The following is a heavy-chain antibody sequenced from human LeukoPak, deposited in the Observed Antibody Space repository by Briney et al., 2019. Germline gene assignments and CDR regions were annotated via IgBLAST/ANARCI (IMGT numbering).Heavy chain of an antibody. CDR2: INHSRST. Sequence: SETLSLTCAVYGGSFSGYYWSWIRQPPGKGLEWIGEINHSRSTNYNPSLKSRVTISVDTSKNQFSLKLSSVTAADTAVYYCARVGIAAIGYWGQGTLVTVSS. CDR1: GGSFSGYY. D-gene: IGHD6-13*01. CDR3: ARVGIAAIGY. V-gene: IGHV4-34*01. J-gene: IGHJ4*02.